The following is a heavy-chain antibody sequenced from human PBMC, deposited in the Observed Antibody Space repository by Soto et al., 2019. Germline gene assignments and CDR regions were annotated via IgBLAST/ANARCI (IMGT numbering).Heavy chain of an antibody. CDR1: GGTFSSYT. CDR3: ARDSSYGDYGAGYYFDY. Sequence: QVQLVQSGAEVKKPGSSVKVSCKASGGTFSSYTISWVRQAPGQGLEWMGRIIPILGIANYAQKFQGRVTITADKSTSTAYMELSSLRSEDTAVYYCARDSSYGDYGAGYYFDYWGQGTLVTVSS. J-gene: IGHJ4*02. CDR2: IIPILGIA. D-gene: IGHD4-17*01. V-gene: IGHV1-69*08.